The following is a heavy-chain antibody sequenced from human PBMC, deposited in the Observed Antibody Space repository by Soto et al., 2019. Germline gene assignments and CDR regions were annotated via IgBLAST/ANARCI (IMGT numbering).Heavy chain of an antibody. CDR2: VNHSGST. D-gene: IGHD3-9*01. Sequence: SETLSLTCAVYDRSFSGYYWSWIRQPPGKGLEWIGEVNHSGSTNYNPSLKSRVTMSVDTSKNQFSLKLSSVTAADTAVYHCARGRRSGYDILTGYLTREYYFDYWGQGTLVTVSS. V-gene: IGHV4-34*01. CDR3: ARGRRSGYDILTGYLTREYYFDY. J-gene: IGHJ4*02. CDR1: DRSFSGYY.